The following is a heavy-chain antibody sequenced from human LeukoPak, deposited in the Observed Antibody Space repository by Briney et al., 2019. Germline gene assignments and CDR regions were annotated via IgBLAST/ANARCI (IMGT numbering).Heavy chain of an antibody. CDR3: GRVIMFQGVGSFFDRNWFDP. D-gene: IGHD3-10*01. J-gene: IGHJ5*02. Sequence: ASVKVSCKASGYTFTGYYMHWVRQAPGQGLEWMGWINPNSGGTNYAQKFQGRVTMTRDTSISTAYMELSRLRSDDTAVYYCGRVIMFQGVGSFFDRNWFDPWGQGTLVTVSS. CDR1: GYTFTGYY. V-gene: IGHV1-2*02. CDR2: INPNSGGT.